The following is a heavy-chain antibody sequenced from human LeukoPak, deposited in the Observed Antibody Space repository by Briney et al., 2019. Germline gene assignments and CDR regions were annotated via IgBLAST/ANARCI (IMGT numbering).Heavy chain of an antibody. J-gene: IGHJ3*02. D-gene: IGHD4-23*01. CDR3: AKDSTVENAFDI. Sequence: GGSLRLSFASSGFTFSSYAMSWVRQAPGKGLEWVSAISGSGGSTYYADSVKGRFTISRDNSKNTLYLQMNSLRAEDTAVYYCAKDSTVENAFDIWGQGTMVTVSS. CDR1: GFTFSSYA. V-gene: IGHV3-23*01. CDR2: ISGSGGST.